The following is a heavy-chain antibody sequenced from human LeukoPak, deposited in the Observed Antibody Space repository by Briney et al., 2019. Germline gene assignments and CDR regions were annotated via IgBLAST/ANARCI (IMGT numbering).Heavy chain of an antibody. CDR3: ARSDAPLVRGAAIDY. D-gene: IGHD3-10*01. Sequence: SETLSLTCTVSGGSISSYYWSWIRQPAGKGLKWIGRIYTSGSTNYNPSLKSRVTISVDTSKNQFSLKLSSVTAADTAVYYCARSDAPLVRGAAIDYWGQGTLVTVSS. J-gene: IGHJ4*02. CDR1: GGSISSYY. V-gene: IGHV4-4*07. CDR2: IYTSGST.